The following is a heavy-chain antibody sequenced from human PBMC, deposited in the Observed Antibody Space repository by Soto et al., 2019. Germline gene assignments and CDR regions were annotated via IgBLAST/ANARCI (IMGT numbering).Heavy chain of an antibody. CDR2: ILPLLDMA. Sequence: QVQLVQSGAEVKKPGSSVKVSCKPSGGTLTNYTINWVRQAPGQGLEWMGRILPLLDMAHYAQKFQGRVTISADKSTSTAHLEVISLSSEDTAVYYCARIQYSGYASDSWGQGTVVRVSS. V-gene: IGHV1-69*02. D-gene: IGHD5-12*01. CDR3: ARIQYSGYASDS. J-gene: IGHJ4*02. CDR1: GGTLTNYT.